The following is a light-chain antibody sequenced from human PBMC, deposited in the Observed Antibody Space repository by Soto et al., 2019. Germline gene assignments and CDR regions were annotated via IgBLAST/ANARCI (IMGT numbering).Light chain of an antibody. V-gene: IGKV1-39*01. Sequence: DIQVTQSPPSLSASVGDRVTITCRASQYIGNYLNWYQHKPGKAPQLLIYSASTLQIGVPSRFSGSVSGTDFTLTITTLHPDDFAYYSCQSNYIIPWTFGQGTKVDTK. J-gene: IGKJ1*01. CDR1: QYIGNY. CDR2: SAS. CDR3: QSNYIIPWT.